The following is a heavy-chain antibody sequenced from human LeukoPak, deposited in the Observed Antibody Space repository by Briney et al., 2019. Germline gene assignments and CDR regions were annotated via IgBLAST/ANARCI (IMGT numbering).Heavy chain of an antibody. CDR2: IYTSGST. CDR1: GGSISSGSYY. D-gene: IGHD4-23*01. V-gene: IGHV4-61*02. J-gene: IGHJ6*03. CDR3: ARSTVVTPYYYYYYMDV. Sequence: SETLSLTCTVSGGSISSGSYYWSWIRQPAGKGLEWIGRIYTSGSTNYNPSLKSRVTISVDTSKNQFSLKLSSVTAADTAVYYCARSTVVTPYYYYYYMDVWGKGTTVTISS.